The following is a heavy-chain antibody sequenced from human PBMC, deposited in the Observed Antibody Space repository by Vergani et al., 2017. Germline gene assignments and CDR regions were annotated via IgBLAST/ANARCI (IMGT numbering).Heavy chain of an antibody. D-gene: IGHD6-13*01. CDR1: GGSFSGYY. Sequence: QVQLQQWGAGLLKPSETLSLTCAVYGGSFSGYYWSWIRQPPGKGLEWIGEINHSGSTNYNPSLKSRFTISVDTSKNQFSLKLSSVTAADTAVYYCARVKAIAAAGTVPETVDYWGQGTLVTVSS. J-gene: IGHJ4*02. V-gene: IGHV4-34*01. CDR3: ARVKAIAAAGTVPETVDY. CDR2: INHSGST.